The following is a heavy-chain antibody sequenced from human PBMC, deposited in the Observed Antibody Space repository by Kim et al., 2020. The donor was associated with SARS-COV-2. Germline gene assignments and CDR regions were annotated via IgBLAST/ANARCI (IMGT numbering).Heavy chain of an antibody. CDR1: GGSISSSSYY. CDR3: ARGAHDFWSGYSRVFPPDY. CDR2: IYYSGST. Sequence: SETLSLTCTVSGGSISSSSYYWGWIRQPPGKGLEWIGSIYYSGSTYYNPSLKSRVTISVDTSKNQFSLKLSSVTAADTAVYYCARGAHDFWSGYSRVFPPDYWGQGTLVTVSS. V-gene: IGHV4-39*01. J-gene: IGHJ4*02. D-gene: IGHD3-3*01.